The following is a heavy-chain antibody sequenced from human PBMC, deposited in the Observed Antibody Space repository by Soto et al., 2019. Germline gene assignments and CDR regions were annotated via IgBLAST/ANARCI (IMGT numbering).Heavy chain of an antibody. CDR3: ARGFRRFGEFDGLDV. V-gene: IGHV6-1*01. D-gene: IGHD3-10*01. CDR1: GDSVFSNNAA. Sequence: QVQLQQSGPGLVKHSQTLSLTCDISGDSVFSNNAAWNWIRQSPSRGLEWLGRTYYRSNWYNDYAISVKSRLTINPDTSNNQFSLQLTSVTPEDTGVYYCARGFRRFGEFDGLDVWGQGTTVTVSS. J-gene: IGHJ6*02. CDR2: TYYRSNWYN.